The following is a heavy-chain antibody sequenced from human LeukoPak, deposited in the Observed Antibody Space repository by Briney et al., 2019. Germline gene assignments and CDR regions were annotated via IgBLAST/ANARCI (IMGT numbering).Heavy chain of an antibody. CDR2: ISWNSGSI. CDR3: AKMRGSGSSFDY. D-gene: IGHD3-10*01. V-gene: IGHV3-9*01. Sequence: GGSLRLSFAASGFTFDDYAMHWVRQAPGKGLEWVSGISWNSGSIGYADSVKGRFTISRDNAKNSLYLQMNSLRAEDTALYYCAKMRGSGSSFDYWGQGTLVTVSS. J-gene: IGHJ4*02. CDR1: GFTFDDYA.